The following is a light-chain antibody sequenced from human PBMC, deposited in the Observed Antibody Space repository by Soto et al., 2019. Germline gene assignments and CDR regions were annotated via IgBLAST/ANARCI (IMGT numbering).Light chain of an antibody. CDR3: QQYGSSLYT. Sequence: EIVLTQSPGTLSLSPGERATLSCRASQSVSSSYLAWYQQKPGQAPRLLIYGASSRATGIPDRFSGSGSGTDFTLNISILEPEDFEVYYCQQYGSSLYTFGQGTTLEIK. CDR1: QSVSSSY. CDR2: GAS. V-gene: IGKV3-20*01. J-gene: IGKJ2*01.